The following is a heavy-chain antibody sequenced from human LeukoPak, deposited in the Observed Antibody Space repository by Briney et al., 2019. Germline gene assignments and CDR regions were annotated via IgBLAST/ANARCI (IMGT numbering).Heavy chain of an antibody. V-gene: IGHV4-59*01. CDR1: GGAISSYY. CDR3: ARGVGVTQFDP. CDR2: IYYSGST. Sequence: PSETLSLTCTVSGGAISSYYWSWIRQPPGKGLEWIGYIYYSGSTNYNPSLKSPVTISVDTSKNQFSLKLSSVTAADTAVYERARGVGVTQFDPWGQGSLVTVSS. J-gene: IGHJ5*02. D-gene: IGHD1-26*01.